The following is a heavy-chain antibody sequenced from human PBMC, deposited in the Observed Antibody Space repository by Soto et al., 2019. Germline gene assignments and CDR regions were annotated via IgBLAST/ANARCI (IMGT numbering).Heavy chain of an antibody. CDR1: GGTFNSYA. V-gene: IGHV1-69*12. CDR3: ASQQLGPSYYYGMDV. D-gene: IGHD6-6*01. J-gene: IGHJ6*02. CDR2: TIPIFRTA. Sequence: QVQLVQSGAEVKKPGSSVKVSCKASGGTFNSYAISWVRQAPGQGLEWMGGTIPIFRTADYAQKFQGRVTITADESTRTAYMALSSLRSEDTAVYYCASQQLGPSYYYGMDVWGQGTTVTVSS.